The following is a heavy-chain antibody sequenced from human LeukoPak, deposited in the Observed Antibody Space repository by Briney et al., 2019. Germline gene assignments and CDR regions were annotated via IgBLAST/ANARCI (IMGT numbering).Heavy chain of an antibody. Sequence: GGSLRLSCAASGFTFSSYAMSWVRQAPGKGLEWVSSIISSGTSTYYVDSVKGRFTISRDNSRKTVYLQMNSLRGDDTAMYYCAKHQLDHNNVLLWFGESWGQGTLVTVSS. J-gene: IGHJ5*02. D-gene: IGHD3-10*01. CDR2: IISSGTST. V-gene: IGHV3-23*01. CDR1: GFTFSSYA. CDR3: AKHQLDHNNVLLWFGES.